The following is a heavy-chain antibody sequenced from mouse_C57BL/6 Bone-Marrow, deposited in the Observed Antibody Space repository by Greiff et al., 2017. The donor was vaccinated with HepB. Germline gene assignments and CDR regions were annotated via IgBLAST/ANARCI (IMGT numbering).Heavy chain of an antibody. CDR1: GYTFTGYW. CDR2: ILPGSGST. J-gene: IGHJ1*03. D-gene: IGHD1-1*01. V-gene: IGHV1-9*01. Sequence: QVQLKESGAELMKPGASVKLSCKATGYTFTGYWIEWVKQRPGHGLEWIGEILPGSGSTNYNEKFKGKATFTADTSSNTAYMQLSSLTTEDSAIYYCARSGVYYGSSHWYFDVWGTGTTVTVSS. CDR3: ARSGVYYGSSHWYFDV.